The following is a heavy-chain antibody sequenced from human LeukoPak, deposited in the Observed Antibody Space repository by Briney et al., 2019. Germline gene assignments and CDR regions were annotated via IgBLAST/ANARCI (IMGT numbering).Heavy chain of an antibody. Sequence: GGSLRLSCAASGFTFSNYAMSWVRQAPGKGLEWVSGISGSSGNTYYADSMKGRFIISRDNSKNTLYPQMNSLRAEDTAVYYCAKAGSIRFDYWGQGILVTVSS. CDR1: GFTFSNYA. CDR3: AKAGSIRFDY. CDR2: ISGSSGNT. J-gene: IGHJ4*02. D-gene: IGHD1-26*01. V-gene: IGHV3-23*01.